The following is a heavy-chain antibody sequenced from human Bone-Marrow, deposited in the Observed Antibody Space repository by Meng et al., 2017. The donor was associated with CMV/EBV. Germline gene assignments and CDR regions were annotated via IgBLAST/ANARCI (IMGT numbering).Heavy chain of an antibody. Sequence: GGSLRLSCAASGLTFSDNFITWIRQAPGKGLEWVSYISSTGGTIYYADSVKGRFTVSRDNARNSLYLQMNSLRVEDTAVYYCAGGTSSGDYFDYWGQGTLATFSS. CDR3: AGGTSSGDYFDY. V-gene: IGHV3-11*01. CDR1: GLTFSDNF. CDR2: ISSTGGTI. D-gene: IGHD6-6*01. J-gene: IGHJ4*02.